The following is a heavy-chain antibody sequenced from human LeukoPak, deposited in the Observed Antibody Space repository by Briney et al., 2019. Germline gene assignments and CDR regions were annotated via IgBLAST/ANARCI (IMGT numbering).Heavy chain of an antibody. CDR1: GGSLSVYY. V-gene: IGHV4-34*01. CDR2: IYHSGRT. Sequence: SETLSLTCAVCGGSLSVYYWRWAPDPPGKGLECSVSIYHSGRTYHNPSLTSRGTISLDTSKNQFSLKLSSVTAADTAVYYCARSSSGYLRYYFDYWGQRTLVTVSS. D-gene: IGHD3-22*01. CDR3: ARSSSGYLRYYFDY. J-gene: IGHJ4*02.